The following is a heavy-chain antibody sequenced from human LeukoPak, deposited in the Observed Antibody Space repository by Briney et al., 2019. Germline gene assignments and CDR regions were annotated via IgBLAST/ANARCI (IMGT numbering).Heavy chain of an antibody. CDR1: GDSVSNGNYY. CDR2: IYYTGKT. V-gene: IGHV4-61*01. Sequence: PSETLSLTCTVSGDSVSNGNYYWSWLRQPPGKALERIGYIYYTGKTYYNPSLEGRVTILVDTSKNQFSLKLSSVTAADTAVYYCARVTGVPVAAAPDSWGQGTLVTVSS. J-gene: IGHJ4*02. D-gene: IGHD7-27*01. CDR3: ARVTGVPVAAAPDS.